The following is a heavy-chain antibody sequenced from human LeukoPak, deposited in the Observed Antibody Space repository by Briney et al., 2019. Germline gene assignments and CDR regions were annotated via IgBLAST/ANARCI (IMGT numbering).Heavy chain of an antibody. V-gene: IGHV1-18*01. J-gene: IGHJ5*02. CDR1: GYTFTSYG. CDR3: ARGRDTIFGVALGSNWFDP. Sequence: GASVKVSCKASGYTFTSYGISWVRQAPGQGLEWMGWISAYNGNTNYAQKLQGRVTMTTDTSTSTVYMELSSLRSEDTAVYYCARGRDTIFGVALGSNWFDPWGQGTLVTVSS. CDR2: ISAYNGNT. D-gene: IGHD3-3*01.